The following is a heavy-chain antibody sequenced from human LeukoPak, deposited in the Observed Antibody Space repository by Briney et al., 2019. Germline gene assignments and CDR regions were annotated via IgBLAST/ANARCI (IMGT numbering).Heavy chain of an antibody. Sequence: GGSLRLSCAASGFTFSNFHMTWVRQSPGKGLEWVSAISDSGGNTWYADSVKGRFTISRDDSKNTVYLQMNSLRAEDTAVYYCAKELRSISATTGFDYWGQGTLVTVSS. J-gene: IGHJ4*02. CDR3: AKELRSISATTGFDY. V-gene: IGHV3-23*01. CDR2: ISDSGGNT. D-gene: IGHD1-20*01. CDR1: GFTFSNFH.